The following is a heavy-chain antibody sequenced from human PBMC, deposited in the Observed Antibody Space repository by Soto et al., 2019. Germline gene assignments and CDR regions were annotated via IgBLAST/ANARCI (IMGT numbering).Heavy chain of an antibody. Sequence: GGSLRLSCAASGFTFSSYAMSWVRQAPGKGLEWVSAISGSGGSTYYADSVKGRFTISRDNSKNTLYLQMNSLRAEDTAVYYCVGARFLVRTYGMDVWGQGTKVTVSS. CDR1: GFTFSSYA. V-gene: IGHV3-23*01. J-gene: IGHJ6*02. D-gene: IGHD3-3*01. CDR2: ISGSGGST. CDR3: VGARFLVRTYGMDV.